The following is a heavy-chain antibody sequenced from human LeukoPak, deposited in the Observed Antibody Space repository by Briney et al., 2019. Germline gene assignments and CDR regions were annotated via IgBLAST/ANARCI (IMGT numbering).Heavy chain of an antibody. CDR1: GFPFSSYW. Sequence: GGSLRLSCVASGFPFSSYWMTWVRQAPGKGLEWVANIKQDGSKKSYVDSVKGRFTISRDNAKNSLYLQMNSLRAEDTAIYYCAKDPPSFHHWGQGTLVTVSS. V-gene: IGHV3-7*01. J-gene: IGHJ1*01. CDR3: AKDPPSFHH. CDR2: IKQDGSKK.